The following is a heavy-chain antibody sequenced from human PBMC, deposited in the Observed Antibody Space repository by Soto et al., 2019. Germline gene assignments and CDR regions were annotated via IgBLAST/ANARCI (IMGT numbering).Heavy chain of an antibody. D-gene: IGHD2-21*02. CDR1: GLSLSTIGEG. CDR3: VQTRCGGDCLQSYSSHSYYGLDV. V-gene: IGHV2-5*02. CDR2: VYWDDDK. J-gene: IGHJ6*02. Sequence: QIPLKESGPTLVKPTQTLTLTCTFSGLSLSTIGEGVGWIRQPPGKAQEWLALVYWDDDKRYSPSLKSRLTITKDTFVNQVVLTMTNMGPVDTATYYCVQTRCGGDCLQSYSSHSYYGLDVWGQGTTVTVSS.